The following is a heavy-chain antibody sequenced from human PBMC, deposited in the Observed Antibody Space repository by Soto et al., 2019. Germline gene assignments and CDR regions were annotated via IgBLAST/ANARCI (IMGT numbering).Heavy chain of an antibody. CDR3: ARHEVGATSHYYYGMDV. Sequence: PGESLKISCKGSGYSFTSYWISWVRQMPGKGLEWMGRIDPSDSYTNYSPSFQGHVTISADKSISTAYLQWSSLKASDTAMYYCARHEVGATSHYYYGMDVWGQGTTVTVSS. D-gene: IGHD1-26*01. CDR2: IDPSDSYT. V-gene: IGHV5-10-1*01. CDR1: GYSFTSYW. J-gene: IGHJ6*02.